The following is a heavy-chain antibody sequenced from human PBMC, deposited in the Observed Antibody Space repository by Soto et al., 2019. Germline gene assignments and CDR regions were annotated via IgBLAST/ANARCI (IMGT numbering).Heavy chain of an antibody. CDR2: ISSSGSTI. Sequence: EVQLVESGGGLVQPGGSLRLSCAASGFTFSRYEMNWVRQAPGKGLEWVSYISSSGSTIYHADSVKGRFTISRDNAKNSLYLQMGSLRAEDTAVYYCARTVTGIDYWGQGTLVTVSS. J-gene: IGHJ4*02. V-gene: IGHV3-48*03. CDR3: ARTVTGIDY. CDR1: GFTFSRYE. D-gene: IGHD1-20*01.